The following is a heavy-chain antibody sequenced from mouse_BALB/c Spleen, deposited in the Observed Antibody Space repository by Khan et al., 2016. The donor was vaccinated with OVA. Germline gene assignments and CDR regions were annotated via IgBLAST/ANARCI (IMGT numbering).Heavy chain of an antibody. Sequence: VQLQQSGAELVKPGASVKLSCTASGFNIKDTYLHWVKQRPEQGLEWIGRIAPANGNTQYDPKFQGKATITSDISSNTSYLQLNSLTSEDTAVYYCARPSYDPRDFEVWGAGTTVTVSS. V-gene: IGHV14-3*02. D-gene: IGHD2-3*01. CDR2: IAPANGNT. CDR1: GFNIKDTY. CDR3: ARPSYDPRDFEV. J-gene: IGHJ1*01.